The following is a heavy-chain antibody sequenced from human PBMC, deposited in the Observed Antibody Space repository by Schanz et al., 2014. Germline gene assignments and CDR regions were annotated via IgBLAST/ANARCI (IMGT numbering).Heavy chain of an antibody. CDR3: ARGFDFWDR. J-gene: IGHJ4*02. D-gene: IGHD3-3*01. CDR1: GYAFTTYG. CDR2: ISTFSNEDT. V-gene: IGHV1-18*01. Sequence: QVQLVQSGAAAKKPGASVRVSCKVSGYAFTTYGIIWVRQAPGQGPEFMGWISTFSNEDTNSAQRFQGRLTMTTDTSTSTAYMELRSLRADDTAVYYWARGFDFWDRWGQGTLVIVSS.